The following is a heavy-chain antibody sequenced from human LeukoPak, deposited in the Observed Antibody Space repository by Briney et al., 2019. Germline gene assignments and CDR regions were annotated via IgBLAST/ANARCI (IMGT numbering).Heavy chain of an antibody. Sequence: GGSLRLSCAASGFTFSSYAMSWVRQAPGKGLEWVSAISGSGGSTYYADSVKGRFTISRDNSKNTLYLQMNSLRAEDTSVYYCANSLTPAELLYDYWGQGTLVTVSS. CDR1: GFTFSSYA. CDR3: ANSLTPAELLYDY. V-gene: IGHV3-23*01. J-gene: IGHJ4*02. D-gene: IGHD3-10*01. CDR2: ISGSGGST.